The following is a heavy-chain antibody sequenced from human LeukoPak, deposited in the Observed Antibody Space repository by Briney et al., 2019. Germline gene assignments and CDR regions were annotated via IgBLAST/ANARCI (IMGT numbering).Heavy chain of an antibody. J-gene: IGHJ4*02. CDR3: AREEYFQDSNGYSYYFHS. CDR1: GGSIGWDY. D-gene: IGHD3-22*01. CDR2: IYKSGST. Sequence: SETLSLTCTVSGGSIGWDYWSWIRQSAGRGLEWIGRIYKSGSTNYNPSFRSRVTMSVDTSKNQFSLNVTSVTAADTAVYYCAREEYFQDSNGYSYYFHSWGQGSLVTVSS. V-gene: IGHV4-4*07.